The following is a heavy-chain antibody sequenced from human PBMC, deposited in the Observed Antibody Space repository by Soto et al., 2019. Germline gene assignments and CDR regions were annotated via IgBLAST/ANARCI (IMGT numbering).Heavy chain of an antibody. CDR1: GGTPSNSA. V-gene: IGHV1-69*01. CDR2: IIPVFGLV. J-gene: IGHJ6*02. D-gene: IGHD3-22*01. Sequence: QVHLLLQSGAEVKKPGSSVKVSCKASGGTPSNSAISWVRQAPGQGLEWMGGIIPVFGLVKYAQNFQGRVTITADESTNTAYMELSSLRPEDTAVYYCAGXRIVVVGSRAYYGMDVWGQGTTVTVSS. CDR3: AGXRIVVVGSRAYYGMDV.